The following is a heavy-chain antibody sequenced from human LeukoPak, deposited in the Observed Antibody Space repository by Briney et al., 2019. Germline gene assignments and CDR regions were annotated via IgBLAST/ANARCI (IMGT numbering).Heavy chain of an antibody. CDR2: LSGSGGTT. V-gene: IGHV3-23*01. Sequence: GGSLRLSCAVSGITLSNYGMSWVRQAPGKGLGWVAGLSGSGGTTNYADSVKGRFTISRDNPKNTLYLQMNSLRAEDTALYFCAKRGVVIRVILVGFHKEAYYFDSWGQGALVTVSS. J-gene: IGHJ4*02. D-gene: IGHD3-22*01. CDR3: AKRGVVIRVILVGFHKEAYYFDS. CDR1: GITLSNYG.